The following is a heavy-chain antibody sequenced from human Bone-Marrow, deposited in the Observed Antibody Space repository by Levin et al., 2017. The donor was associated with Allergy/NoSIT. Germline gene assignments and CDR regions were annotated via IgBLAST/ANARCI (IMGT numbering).Heavy chain of an antibody. D-gene: IGHD6-6*01. CDR1: GYTFTGYY. Sequence: ASVKVSCKASGYTFTGYYMHWVRQAPGQGLEWMGWINPNSGGTNYAQKFQGRVTMTRDTSISTAYMELSRLRSDDTAVYYCARDQDSSSSALDYWGQGTLVTVSS. J-gene: IGHJ4*02. CDR3: ARDQDSSSSALDY. V-gene: IGHV1-2*02. CDR2: INPNSGGT.